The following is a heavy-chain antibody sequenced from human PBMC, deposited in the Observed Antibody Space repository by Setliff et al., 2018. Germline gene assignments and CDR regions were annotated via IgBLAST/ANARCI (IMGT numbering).Heavy chain of an antibody. J-gene: IGHJ6*03. CDR3: ARGRHPPWSGYPYYYMDV. CDR1: GYTLTELS. Sequence: GASVKVSCKVSGYTLTELSMHWVRQAPGQGLEWMGWISAYNGNTNYAQKPQGRVTMTTDTSTSTAYMELRSLRSEDTAVYYCARGRHPPWSGYPYYYMDVWGKGTTVTVSS. V-gene: IGHV1-18*01. D-gene: IGHD3-3*01. CDR2: ISAYNGNT.